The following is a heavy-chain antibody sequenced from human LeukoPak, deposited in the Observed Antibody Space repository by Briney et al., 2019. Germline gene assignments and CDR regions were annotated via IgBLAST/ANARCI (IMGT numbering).Heavy chain of an antibody. CDR3: VSFYEAY. Sequence: GGSLRLSCAASGNSWMHWVRQAPGKGLVWVSHINSDGSWTSYADSVKGRFTISKDNAKNTVYLQMDNLRAEDTAVYYCVSFYEAYWGRGTLVTVSS. CDR1: GNSW. CDR2: INSDGSWT. V-gene: IGHV3-74*01. D-gene: IGHD2/OR15-2a*01. J-gene: IGHJ4*02.